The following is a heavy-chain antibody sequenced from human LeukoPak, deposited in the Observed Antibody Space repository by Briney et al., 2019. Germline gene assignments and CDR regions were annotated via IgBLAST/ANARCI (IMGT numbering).Heavy chain of an antibody. D-gene: IGHD6-13*01. CDR2: INHSGST. Sequence: PSETLPLTSAVYGGSFSGYYWSWIRQPPGKGLEWIGEINHSGSTNYNPSLKSRVTISVDTSKNQFSLKLSSVTAADTAVYYCARGRKSSSWYVNYYGMDVWGQGTTVTVSS. CDR3: ARGRKSSSWYVNYYGMDV. CDR1: GGSFSGYY. J-gene: IGHJ6*02. V-gene: IGHV4-34*01.